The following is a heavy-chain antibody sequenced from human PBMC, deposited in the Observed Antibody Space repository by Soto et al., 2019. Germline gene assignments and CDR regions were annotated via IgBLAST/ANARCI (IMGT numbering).Heavy chain of an antibody. CDR3: ASHAVHSSGFTDY. D-gene: IGHD6-19*01. V-gene: IGHV4-39*01. CDR2: IYYSGST. CDR1: GGSISSSSYY. Sequence: QLQLQESGPGLVKPSETLSITCTVSGGSISSSSYYWGWIRQPPGKGLEWIGSIYYSGSTYSKPSHKSRVTISVDTSKNQFALKLSSVTAADTAVYYCASHAVHSSGFTDYWGQGNLVTVSS. J-gene: IGHJ4*02.